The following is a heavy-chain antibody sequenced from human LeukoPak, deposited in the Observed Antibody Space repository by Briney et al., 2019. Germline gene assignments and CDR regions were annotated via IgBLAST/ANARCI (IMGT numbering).Heavy chain of an antibody. J-gene: IGHJ5*02. CDR1: GGTFSSYA. V-gene: IGHV1-69*05. Sequence: ASVKVSCNASGGTFSSYAISWVRQAPGQGLEWMGGIIPIFGTANYAQKFQGRVTITTDESTSTAYMELSSLRSEDTAVYYCARSMRGWNWFDPWGQGTLVTVSS. CDR3: ARSMRGWNWFDP. CDR2: IIPIFGTA.